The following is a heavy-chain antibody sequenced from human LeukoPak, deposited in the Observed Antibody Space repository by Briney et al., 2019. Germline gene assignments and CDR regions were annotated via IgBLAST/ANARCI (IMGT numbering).Heavy chain of an antibody. CDR1: GYTFTGYY. V-gene: IGHV1-2*02. CDR2: INPNSGGT. J-gene: IGHJ5*02. CDR3: ARAYCGGDCSMASVSWFDP. Sequence: ASVKVSCKASGYTFTGYYMHWVRQAPGQGLEWMGWINPNSGGTNYAQKFQGRVTMTRDTSISTAYMELSRLRSDDTAVYYCARAYCGGDCSMASVSWFDPWGQGTLVTVFS. D-gene: IGHD2-21*01.